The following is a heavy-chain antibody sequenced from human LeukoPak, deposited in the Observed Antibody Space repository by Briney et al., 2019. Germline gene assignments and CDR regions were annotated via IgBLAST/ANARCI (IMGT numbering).Heavy chain of an antibody. V-gene: IGHV4-34*01. CDR3: ARGSRRQIAVADKRGYYFDY. D-gene: IGHD6-19*01. J-gene: IGHJ4*02. CDR1: GGSFSGYY. Sequence: PSETLSLTXAVYGGSFSGYYWSWIRQPPGKGLEWIGEINHSGSTNYNPSLKSRVTISVDTSKNQFSLKLSSVTAADTAVYYCARGSRRQIAVADKRGYYFDYWGQGTLVTVSS. CDR2: INHSGST.